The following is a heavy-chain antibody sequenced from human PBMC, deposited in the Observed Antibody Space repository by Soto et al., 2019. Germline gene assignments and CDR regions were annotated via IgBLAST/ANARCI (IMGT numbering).Heavy chain of an antibody. CDR2: IDYRGTI. V-gene: IGHV4-39*02. CDR1: GGSIATSSYF. Sequence: KSSETLSLTCTVPGGSIATSSYFWAWIRRPPGKGLEWIGSIDYRGTIYNNPSLKSRVTISVDTSKNHFSLKLDSVTAADTALYYCSRRAPEGFDPWGQGTLVTVSS. CDR3: SRRAPEGFDP. J-gene: IGHJ5*02.